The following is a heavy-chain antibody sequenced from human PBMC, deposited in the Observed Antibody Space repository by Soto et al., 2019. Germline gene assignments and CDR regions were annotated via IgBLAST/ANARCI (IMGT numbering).Heavy chain of an antibody. CDR1: GGIFRNYA. Sequence: QVQLEQSGAEVKKPGSSVKVSCKSSGGIFRNYAINWVRPAPGQGLEWMGGITPRSGTAKYAQKFRDRATTIAEQSTTPCSMALNDLQSEYTAVYFFVSSAHDSSGYFTYNSWGRGTLVNVSS. CDR3: VSSAHDSSGYFTYNS. V-gene: IGHV1-69*12. J-gene: IGHJ4*02. D-gene: IGHD3-22*01. CDR2: ITPRSGTA.